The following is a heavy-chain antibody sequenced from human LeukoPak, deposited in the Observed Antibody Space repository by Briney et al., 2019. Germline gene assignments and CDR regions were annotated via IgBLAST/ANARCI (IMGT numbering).Heavy chain of an antibody. Sequence: SQTLSLTCAVSGGSIPSGGYCWSWIRQPPGKGLEWIGYIYPDGGSYYNPSLKSRVTISIDMSNNQFSLKLISVTAADTAVYYCARVGSSGSGPFDPWGQGAQVTVSS. D-gene: IGHD3-22*01. CDR3: ARVGSSGSGPFDP. V-gene: IGHV4-30-2*01. CDR1: GGSIPSGGYC. J-gene: IGHJ5*02. CDR2: IYPDGGS.